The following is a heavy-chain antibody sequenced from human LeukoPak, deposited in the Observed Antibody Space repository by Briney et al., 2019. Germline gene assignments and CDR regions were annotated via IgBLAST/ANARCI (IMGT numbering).Heavy chain of an antibody. Sequence: GASVKVSCKASGYTFTSYYMHWVRQAPGQGLEWMGIINPSGGSTSYAQKFQGRVTMTRDTSISKAHMELSRLRSDDTAVYYCAANRGLPITMIELVWGQGTLVTVSS. CDR3: AANRGLPITMIELV. CDR2: INPSGGST. D-gene: IGHD3-22*01. CDR1: GYTFTSYY. V-gene: IGHV1-46*01. J-gene: IGHJ4*02.